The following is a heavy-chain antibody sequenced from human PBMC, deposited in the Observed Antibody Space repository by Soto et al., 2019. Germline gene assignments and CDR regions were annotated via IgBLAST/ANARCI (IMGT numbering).Heavy chain of an antibody. CDR1: GFTFSSYW. D-gene: IGHD2-15*01. Sequence: PGGSLRLSYAASGFTFSSYWMSWVRQAPGKGLEWVANIKQDGSEKYYVDSVKGRFTISRDNAKNSLYLQMNSLRAEDTAVYYCARDVWWYQRHWYTDVWGKGTTVTVSS. CDR3: ARDVWWYQRHWYTDV. V-gene: IGHV3-7*01. J-gene: IGHJ6*03. CDR2: IKQDGSEK.